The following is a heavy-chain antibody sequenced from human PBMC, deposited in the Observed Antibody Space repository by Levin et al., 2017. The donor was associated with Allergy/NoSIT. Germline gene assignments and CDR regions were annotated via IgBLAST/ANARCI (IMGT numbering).Heavy chain of an antibody. V-gene: IGHV3-13*01. J-gene: IGHJ3*01. CDR3: ARGGLNAFDV. Sequence: LSLTCAASGFTFSSYDMHWVRQPTGKGLEWVSVIGTAGDTYYPGSVKGRFTISRENAKNSLYLQMNSLRAGDTAVYYCARGGLNAFDVWGQGTMVTVSS. CDR1: GFTFSSYD. CDR2: IGTAGDT. D-gene: IGHD3-16*01.